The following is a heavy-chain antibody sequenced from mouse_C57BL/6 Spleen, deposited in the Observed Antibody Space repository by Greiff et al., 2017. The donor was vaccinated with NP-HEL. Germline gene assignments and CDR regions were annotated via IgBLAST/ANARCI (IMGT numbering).Heavy chain of an antibody. J-gene: IGHJ4*01. CDR3: ARELGPYYYAMDY. CDR1: GYAFSSSW. Sequence: VQLQQSGPELVKPGASVKISCKASGYAFSSSWMNWVKQRPGKGLEWIGRIYPGDGDTNYNGKFKGKATLTADKSSSTAYMQLSSLTSEDSAVYFCARELGPYYYAMDYWGQGTSVTVSS. D-gene: IGHD4-1*01. V-gene: IGHV1-82*01. CDR2: IYPGDGDT.